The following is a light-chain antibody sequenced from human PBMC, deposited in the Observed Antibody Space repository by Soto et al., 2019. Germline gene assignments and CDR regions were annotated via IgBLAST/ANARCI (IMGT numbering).Light chain of an antibody. CDR2: GAS. J-gene: IGKJ1*01. Sequence: EIVLTQSPGTLSFYTGERATPSCRASQSVGSSLSWYQQKPGQAPRLLFYGASNRATAIPDRFSGSGFGTDFTLTITRLEPEDFAVYYCQQYGDSPQTFGPGTKVDNK. CDR3: QQYGDSPQT. V-gene: IGKV3-20*01. CDR1: QSVGSS.